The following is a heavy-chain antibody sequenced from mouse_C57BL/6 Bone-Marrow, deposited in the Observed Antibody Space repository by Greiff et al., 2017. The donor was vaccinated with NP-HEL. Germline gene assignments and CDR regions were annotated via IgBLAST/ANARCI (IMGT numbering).Heavy chain of an antibody. D-gene: IGHD1-1*01. CDR1: GYTFTSYW. Sequence: QVQLQQPGAELVKPGASVKMSCKASGYTFTSYWITWVKQRPGQGLEWIGDIYPGSGSTNYNEKFKSKATLTVDTSSSTAYMQLSSLTSEDSAVYYCARQVLITTVVATGRDAMDYWGQGTSVTVSS. J-gene: IGHJ4*01. CDR2: IYPGSGST. V-gene: IGHV1-55*01. CDR3: ARQVLITTVVATGRDAMDY.